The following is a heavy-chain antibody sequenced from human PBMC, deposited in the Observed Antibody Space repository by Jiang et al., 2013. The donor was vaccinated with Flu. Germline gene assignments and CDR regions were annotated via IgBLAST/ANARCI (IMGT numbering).Heavy chain of an antibody. V-gene: IGHV3-11*04. Sequence: RLSCAASGFTFSDYYMSWIRQAPGKGLEWVSYISSSGSTIYYADSVKGRFTISRDNAKNSLYLQMNSLRAEDTAVYYCARDPSYYYDSSGYALGYWGQGTLVTVSS. CDR3: ARDPSYYYDSSGYALGY. CDR1: GFTFSDYY. D-gene: IGHD3-22*01. J-gene: IGHJ4*02. CDR2: ISSSGSTI.